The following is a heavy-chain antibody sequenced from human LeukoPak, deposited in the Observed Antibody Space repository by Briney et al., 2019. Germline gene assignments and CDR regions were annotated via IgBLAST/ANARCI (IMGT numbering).Heavy chain of an antibody. CDR1: GFTFSSYA. D-gene: IGHD3-22*01. J-gene: IGHJ4*01. CDR2: ISDSGIRT. CDR3: AKPLFYYCDNSDY. V-gene: IGHV3-23*01. Sequence: GGSLTLFCAASGFTFSSYAMSWVRQAPGKGLEWVSTISDSGIRTYYADSVKGRFTISRHNSENTLYLQVNSLRAEDTAVYYCAKPLFYYCDNSDYWGRGTMVTVSS.